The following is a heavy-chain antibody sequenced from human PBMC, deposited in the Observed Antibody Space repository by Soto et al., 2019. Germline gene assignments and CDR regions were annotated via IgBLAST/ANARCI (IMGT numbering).Heavy chain of an antibody. CDR2: ISHNSGNT. D-gene: IGHD5-12*01. Sequence: QGQLVQSGDEVRKPGSSVKVSCKASGYIFVNYGIAWVRQAPGQGLEWMGWISHNSGNTHYASKVQGRLTITTDKSTSSAYMDMGSLTSDDTAVYYCATVDNFVTPTPQDVWGQGTTVTVSS. CDR3: ATVDNFVTPTPQDV. CDR1: GYIFVNYG. J-gene: IGHJ6*02. V-gene: IGHV1-18*01.